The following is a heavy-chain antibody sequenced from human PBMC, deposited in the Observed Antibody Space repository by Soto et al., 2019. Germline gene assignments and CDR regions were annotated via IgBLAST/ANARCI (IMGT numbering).Heavy chain of an antibody. V-gene: IGHV1-2*02. CDR2: INPTSGGT. CDR1: GYTFTSYY. D-gene: IGHD3-10*02. CDR3: ASTSMFDNYYYAMDG. Sequence: GASVKVSCKASGYTFTSYYMHWVRQAPGQGLEWMGWINPTSGGTDYAQKFQGRVTMTRDTSISTAYMELSRLKSDDTAVYYCASTSMFDNYYYAMDGWRQGTRVTVSS. J-gene: IGHJ6*02.